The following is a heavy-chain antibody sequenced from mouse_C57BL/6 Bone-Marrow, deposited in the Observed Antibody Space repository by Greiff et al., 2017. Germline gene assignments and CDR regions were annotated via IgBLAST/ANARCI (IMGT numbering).Heavy chain of an antibody. J-gene: IGHJ1*03. Sequence: VQLQQSGPELVKPGASVKISCKASGYSFTGYYLNWVKQSPEKSLEWIGEINPSTGGTTYNQKLKAKATLTVDKSSSTAYMQLKSLTSEDSAVYYCARRENYCGSSYWYFDVWGTGTTVTVSS. V-gene: IGHV1-42*01. CDR1: GYSFTGYY. CDR2: INPSTGGT. D-gene: IGHD1-1*01. CDR3: ARRENYCGSSYWYFDV.